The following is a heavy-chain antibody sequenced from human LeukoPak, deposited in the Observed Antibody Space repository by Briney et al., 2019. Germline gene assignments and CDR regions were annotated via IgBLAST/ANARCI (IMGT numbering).Heavy chain of an antibody. V-gene: IGHV3-74*01. CDR1: GFTFSNYY. CDR2: INLDGSST. J-gene: IGHJ6*02. CDR3: GRDRPQRLGYYGMDV. D-gene: IGHD5-24*01. Sequence: GGSLRLSCAPSGFTFSNYYMHWVRQAPGGGLVWVSQINLDGSSTTYADSVKGRFTVSRDNAKNTLYLQMNSLRAEDMAVYYCGRDRPQRLGYYGMDVWGRGTTVTVSS.